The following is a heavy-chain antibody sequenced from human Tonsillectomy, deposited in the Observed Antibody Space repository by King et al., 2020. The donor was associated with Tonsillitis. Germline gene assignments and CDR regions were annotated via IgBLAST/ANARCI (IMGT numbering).Heavy chain of an antibody. V-gene: IGHV4-59*01. Sequence: VQLQESGPGLVKPSETMSLTCTVSGGSISSYYWSWSRQPPGKGLEWVGYIYYSGSTNYNPSLKSRVTISVDTSKNQFSLKLSSVTAADTAVYYCARGRYDFWSGYADPSPIDYWGQGTLVTVSS. CDR1: GGSISSYY. D-gene: IGHD3-3*01. CDR3: ARGRYDFWSGYADPSPIDY. J-gene: IGHJ4*02. CDR2: IYYSGST.